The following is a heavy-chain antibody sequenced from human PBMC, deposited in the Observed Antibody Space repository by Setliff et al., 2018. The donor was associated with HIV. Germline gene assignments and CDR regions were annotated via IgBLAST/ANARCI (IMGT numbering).Heavy chain of an antibody. V-gene: IGHV3-7*01. Sequence: GGSLRLSCAASGFMFGVDWMSWVRQTPGKGLEWVASVTPDGGDKYYANSMRGRFTISRDNGKNAVYLQMNILTAEDTDLYYCVRDLARVIAHWGQGTLVTVS. CDR1: GFMFGVDW. D-gene: IGHD2-21*01. CDR3: VRDLARVIAH. CDR2: VTPDGGDK. J-gene: IGHJ4*02.